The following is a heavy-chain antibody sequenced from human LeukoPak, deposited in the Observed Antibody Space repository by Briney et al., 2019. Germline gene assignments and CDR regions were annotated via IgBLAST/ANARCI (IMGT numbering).Heavy chain of an antibody. D-gene: IGHD6-6*01. CDR1: GFTFSSYN. CDR3: ARDRHVPGLYYYYMDV. V-gene: IGHV3-48*04. J-gene: IGHJ6*03. CDR2: ISSTSYSI. Sequence: GGSLRLSCAASGFTFSSYNMNWVRQAPGKGLEWVSYISSTSYSIYYADSVRGRFTISRDNAKNSLYLQMNSLRPEDTAVYFCARDRHVPGLYYYYMDVWGKGTTVTVSS.